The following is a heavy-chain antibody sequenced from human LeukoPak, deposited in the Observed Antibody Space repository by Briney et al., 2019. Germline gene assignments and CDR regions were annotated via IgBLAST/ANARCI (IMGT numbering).Heavy chain of an antibody. V-gene: IGHV3-74*01. CDR3: ARAGDS. Sequence: GGSLRLSCTASGFTFSSHWMHWVRQAPGKGLVWVSRIDGDGRSTSYADSVKGRFTISRDNAKNTLFLQMDSPRPEDTAFYYCARAGDSWGQGTLVTVSS. J-gene: IGHJ4*02. CDR2: IDGDGRST. CDR1: GFTFSSHW.